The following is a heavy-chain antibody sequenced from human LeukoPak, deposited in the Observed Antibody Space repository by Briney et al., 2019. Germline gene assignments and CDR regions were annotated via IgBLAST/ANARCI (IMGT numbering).Heavy chain of an antibody. CDR1: GGSFSGYY. V-gene: IGHV4-34*01. D-gene: IGHD2-8*01. Sequence: SETLSLTCAVYGGSFSGYYWSWIRQPPGKGLEWIGEINHSGSTNYNPSLKSRVTISVDTSKNQFSLKLSSVTAADTAVYFCALAPNSNWFDFWGPGTLVTVSS. J-gene: IGHJ5*01. CDR3: ALAPNSNWFDF. CDR2: INHSGST.